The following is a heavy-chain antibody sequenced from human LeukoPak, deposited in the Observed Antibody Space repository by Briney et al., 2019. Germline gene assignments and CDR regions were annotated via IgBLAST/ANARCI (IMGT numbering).Heavy chain of an antibody. CDR2: IYHSGST. CDR1: GGSISSYY. Sequence: SETLSLTCTVSGGSISSYYWSWIRQPAGKGLEWIGSIYHSGSTYYNPSLRSRVTISVDTSKNQFSLKLSSVTAADTAVYYCARDVHSSAMDVWGKGTTVTVSS. CDR3: ARDVHSSAMDV. V-gene: IGHV4-4*07. J-gene: IGHJ6*03. D-gene: IGHD6-19*01.